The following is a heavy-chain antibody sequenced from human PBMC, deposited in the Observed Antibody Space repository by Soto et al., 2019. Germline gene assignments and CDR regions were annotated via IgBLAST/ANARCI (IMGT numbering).Heavy chain of an antibody. D-gene: IGHD3-16*01. V-gene: IGHV4-30-2*01. CDR1: GGSISSAGYS. Sequence: PSETLSLTSAVSGGSISSAGYSWSWIRQPPGKGLEYIGYISHSGSTYYNPSLKSRVTISVDRSKNQFSLKLSSVTAADTAVYYCARGGASPDNWGQGTLVTVSS. CDR2: ISHSGST. J-gene: IGHJ4*02. CDR3: ARGGASPDN.